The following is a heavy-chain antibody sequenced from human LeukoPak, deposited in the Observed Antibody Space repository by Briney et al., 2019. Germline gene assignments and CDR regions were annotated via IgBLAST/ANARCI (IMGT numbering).Heavy chain of an antibody. CDR3: AKMGLKQWPYNYFDY. J-gene: IGHJ4*02. D-gene: IGHD6-19*01. Sequence: ASVKVSCKASDYTFTSYGISWVRQAPGQGLEWMGWISVYNGNTNYAQKFQGRVTMTTDTSTSTAYMELRSLRAEDTAVYYCAKMGLKQWPYNYFDYWGQGTLVTVSS. CDR1: DYTFTSYG. CDR2: ISVYNGNT. V-gene: IGHV1-18*01.